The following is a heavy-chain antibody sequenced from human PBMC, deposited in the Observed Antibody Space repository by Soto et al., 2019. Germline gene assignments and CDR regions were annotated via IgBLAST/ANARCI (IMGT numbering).Heavy chain of an antibody. CDR3: AKDIYSGSYFDPYYYCGMDV. CDR2: ISGSGGST. D-gene: IGHD1-26*01. CDR1: GFTFSSYA. J-gene: IGHJ6*02. V-gene: IGHV3-23*01. Sequence: EVQLLESGGGLVQPGGSLRLSCAASGFTFSSYAMSWVRQAPGKGLEWVSAISGSGGSTYYADSVKGRFTISRDNSKNTLYLQMNSLRAEDTAVYYCAKDIYSGSYFDPYYYCGMDVWGQGTTVTVSS.